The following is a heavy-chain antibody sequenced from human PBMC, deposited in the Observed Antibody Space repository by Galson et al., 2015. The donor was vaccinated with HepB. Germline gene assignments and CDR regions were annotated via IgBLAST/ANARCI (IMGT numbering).Heavy chain of an antibody. D-gene: IGHD3-3*01. CDR3: ARTYYDFWSGYDTRLDYYYYMDV. CDR1: GYSISRSY. Sequence: QVQLQESGPGLVEPSETLSLTCTVSGYSISRSYWSWIRQPPGKDLEWIGNIYYSGSTNYNPSLKSRVTISVDTSKNQFSLKLSSVTAADTAVYYCARTYYDFWSGYDTRLDYYYYMDVWGKGTTVTVSS. J-gene: IGHJ6*03. CDR2: IYYSGST. V-gene: IGHV4-59*08.